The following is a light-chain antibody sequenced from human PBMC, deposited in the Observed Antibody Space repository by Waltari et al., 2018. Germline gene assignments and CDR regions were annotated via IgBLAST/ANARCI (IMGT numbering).Light chain of an antibody. Sequence: EIVLTQSPATLSLSPGERATLSCRASQSVSNYLAWYQQKPGQAPRLPIYDASNRATGIPARFSGSGSGTDFTLTISSLEPEDFAVYYCQQRSNWPPITFGQGTRLEIK. CDR1: QSVSNY. CDR2: DAS. J-gene: IGKJ5*01. V-gene: IGKV3-11*01. CDR3: QQRSNWPPIT.